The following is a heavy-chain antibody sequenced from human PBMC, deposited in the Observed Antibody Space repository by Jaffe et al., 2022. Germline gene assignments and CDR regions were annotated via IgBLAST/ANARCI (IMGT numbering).Heavy chain of an antibody. CDR3: TRGYPDGTYYFDY. D-gene: IGHD2-15*01. J-gene: IGHJ4*02. CDR2: INPNSGGT. CDR1: GYTFTGYY. Sequence: QVQLVQSGAEVKKPGASVEVSCKASGYTFTGYYMHWVRQAPGQGLEWMGRINPNSGGTNYAQKFQGRVTMTRDTSISTAYMELSRLTSDDTAMYFCTRGYPDGTYYFDYWGQGTLVTVSS. V-gene: IGHV1-2*06.